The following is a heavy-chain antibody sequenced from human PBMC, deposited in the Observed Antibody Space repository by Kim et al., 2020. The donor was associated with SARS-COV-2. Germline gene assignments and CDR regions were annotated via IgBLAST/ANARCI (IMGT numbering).Heavy chain of an antibody. CDR1: GGTFSSYA. D-gene: IGHD1-26*01. CDR3: ARDRWELLHDVGPSEPMRGAFDI. V-gene: IGHV1-69*13. CDR2: IIPIFGTA. J-gene: IGHJ3*02. Sequence: SVKVSCKASGGTFSSYAISWVRQAPGQGLEWMGGIIPIFGTANYAQKFQGRVTITADESTSTAYMELSSLRSEDTAVYYCARDRWELLHDVGPSEPMRGAFDIWGQGTMVTVSS.